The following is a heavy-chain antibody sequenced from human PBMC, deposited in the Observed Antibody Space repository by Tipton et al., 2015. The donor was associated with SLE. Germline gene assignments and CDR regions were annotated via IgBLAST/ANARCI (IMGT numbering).Heavy chain of an antibody. Sequence: TLSLTCTVSGGSISSHYWSWIRQPPGKGLEWIGYIYHSGSTYYNPSLKSRVTISVDRSKNQFSLKLSSVTAADTAVYYCARRRYFDWFYDYWGQGTLVTVSS. CDR2: IYHSGST. V-gene: IGHV4-59*11. J-gene: IGHJ4*02. CDR1: GGSISSHY. CDR3: ARRRYFDWFYDY. D-gene: IGHD3-9*01.